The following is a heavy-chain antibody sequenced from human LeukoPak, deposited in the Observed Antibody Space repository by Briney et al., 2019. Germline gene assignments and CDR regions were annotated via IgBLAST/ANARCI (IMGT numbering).Heavy chain of an antibody. J-gene: IGHJ4*02. CDR1: GASITSGTYY. D-gene: IGHD2-15*01. CDR2: IYYTGTT. Sequence: PSETLSLTCTVSGASITSGTYYWSWIRQHPGKGLEWIGYIYYTGTTDYNPSLKSRVTISRYTSKNQFSLSLSSVTAEDTAVFYCARVGSRDNFHFDYWGQGSLVTVSS. V-gene: IGHV4-31*03. CDR3: ARVGSRDNFHFDY.